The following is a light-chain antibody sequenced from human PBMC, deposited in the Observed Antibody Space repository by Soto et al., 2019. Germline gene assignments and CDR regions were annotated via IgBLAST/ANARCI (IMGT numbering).Light chain of an antibody. V-gene: IGLV6-57*01. CDR2: EDN. J-gene: IGLJ7*01. CDR3: QSYNSISRAV. CDR1: SGSIASNY. Sequence: NFMLTQPHSVSASPGKTVTISCTRSSGSIASNYVQWYQQRPGSSPTTVIYEDNQRPSGVPDRFSGSIDSSSNSASLTISGLKTEDEADYYCQSYNSISRAVFGGGTQLTVL.